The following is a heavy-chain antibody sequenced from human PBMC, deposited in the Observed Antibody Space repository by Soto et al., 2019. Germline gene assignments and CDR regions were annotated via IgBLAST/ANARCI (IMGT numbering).Heavy chain of an antibody. D-gene: IGHD3-9*01. CDR1: GFTFSDYY. J-gene: IGHJ3*02. Sequence: PGGSLRLSCAASGFTFSDYYMSWIRQAPGKGLEWVSYISSSSSCTNYADSVKGRFTISRDNAKNSLYLQMNSLRAEDTAVYYCARVFYMENAFDIWGQGTMVTVSS. V-gene: IGHV3-11*06. CDR2: ISSSSSCT. CDR3: ARVFYMENAFDI.